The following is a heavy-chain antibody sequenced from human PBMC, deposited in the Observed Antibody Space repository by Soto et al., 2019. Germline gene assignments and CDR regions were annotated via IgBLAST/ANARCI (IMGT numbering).Heavy chain of an antibody. Sequence: SVKVSCKASGGTFSSYAISWVRQAPGQGLEWVGGIIPIFGTANYAQKFQGRVTITADESTSTAYMELSSLRSEDTAVYYCARDIVATPNPFDIWGQGTMVTVSS. J-gene: IGHJ3*02. V-gene: IGHV1-69*13. CDR1: GGTFSSYA. CDR3: ARDIVATPNPFDI. CDR2: IIPIFGTA. D-gene: IGHD5-12*01.